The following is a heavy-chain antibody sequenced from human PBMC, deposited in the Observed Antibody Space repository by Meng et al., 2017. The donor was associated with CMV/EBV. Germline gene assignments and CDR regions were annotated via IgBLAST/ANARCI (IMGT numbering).Heavy chain of an antibody. J-gene: IGHJ4*02. CDR1: GFTFSSYG. D-gene: IGHD2-2*01. CDR3: ARFVPAADY. Sequence: GESLKISCAASGFTFSSYGMHWVRQAPGKGLEWVAFIRYDGSNKYYADSVKGRFTISRDNSKNTLYLQMNSLRAEDTAVYYCARFVPAADYWGQGTTVTVSS. V-gene: IGHV3-30*02. CDR2: IRYDGSNK.